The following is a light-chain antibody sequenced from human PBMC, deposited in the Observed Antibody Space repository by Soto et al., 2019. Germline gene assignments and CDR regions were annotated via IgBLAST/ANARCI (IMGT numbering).Light chain of an antibody. CDR3: QQSYSTPYP. V-gene: IGKV1-39*01. CDR2: AAS. CDR1: QSISSY. J-gene: IGKJ2*01. Sequence: DIQMTQSPSSLSASVGDRVTITCRASQSISSYLNWYQQKPGKAPKLLIYAASSLQSGVPSRFSGSGSGTDFTLTISSLQPEDFATYYCQQSYSTPYPFGPGNKLAIK.